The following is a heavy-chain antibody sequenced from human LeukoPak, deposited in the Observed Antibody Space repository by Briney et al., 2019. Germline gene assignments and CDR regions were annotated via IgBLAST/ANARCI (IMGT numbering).Heavy chain of an antibody. V-gene: IGHV4-4*07. CDR3: ARTPGITVAGRFFDY. CDR1: GGSINNYY. Sequence: SETLSLTCTVSGGSINNYYWSWIRQPAGKGPEWIGRIYSSGNTDDNPSLKSRVTMSVDTSKNQFSLHLRFVTAADTALYYCARTPGITVAGRFFDYRGQGIQVTVSS. D-gene: IGHD6-19*01. J-gene: IGHJ4*02. CDR2: IYSSGNT.